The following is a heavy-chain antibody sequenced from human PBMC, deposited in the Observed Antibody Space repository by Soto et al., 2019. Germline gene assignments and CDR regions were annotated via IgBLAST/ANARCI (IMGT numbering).Heavy chain of an antibody. CDR2: ISSNGRST. Sequence: GGSLRLSCATSGLTFSTYAMHWVRQAPGKGLEYVSAISSNGRSTYYANSVRGRFTISRDNSKNTLYLQMDSLRAEDMAVYYCARDRCTNGVCYAPSDYWGQGTLVTVSS. CDR3: ARDRCTNGVCYAPSDY. CDR1: GLTFSTYA. J-gene: IGHJ4*02. V-gene: IGHV3-64*01. D-gene: IGHD2-8*01.